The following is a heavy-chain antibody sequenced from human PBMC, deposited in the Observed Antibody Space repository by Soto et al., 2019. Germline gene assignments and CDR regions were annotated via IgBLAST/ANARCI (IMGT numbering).Heavy chain of an antibody. J-gene: IGHJ4*02. CDR1: GGSVSSGSYY. V-gene: IGHV4-61*01. Sequence: QVQLQESGPGLVKPSETLSLTCTVSGGSVSSGSYYWSWIRQPPGKGLEWIGYIYYSGSTNYNPSLTSRVPISVDTPKNPFSLKLSSVTAAVTAVYYCARSGDYVWGSYLGGLDYWGQGTLVTVSS. CDR3: ARSGDYVWGSYLGGLDY. CDR2: IYYSGST. D-gene: IGHD3-16*02.